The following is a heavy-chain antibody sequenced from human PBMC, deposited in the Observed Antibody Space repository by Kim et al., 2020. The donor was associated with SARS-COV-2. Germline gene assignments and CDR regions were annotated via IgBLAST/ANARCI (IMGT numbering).Heavy chain of an antibody. D-gene: IGHD4-17*01. CDR2: IYYSGST. CDR3: ARHAGNDYGDYAIDY. CDR1: GGSISSYY. V-gene: IGHV4-59*08. J-gene: IGHJ4*02. Sequence: SETLSLTCTVSGGSISSYYWSWIRQPPGKGLEWIGYIYYSGSTNYNPSLKSRVTISVDTSKNQFSLKLSSVTAADTAVYYCARHAGNDYGDYAIDYWGQGTLVTVSS.